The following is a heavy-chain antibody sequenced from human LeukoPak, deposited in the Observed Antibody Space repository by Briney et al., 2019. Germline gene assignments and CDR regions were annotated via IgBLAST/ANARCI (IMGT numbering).Heavy chain of an antibody. J-gene: IGHJ4*02. V-gene: IGHV4-4*07. D-gene: IGHD2-15*01. CDR1: GGSISSYY. CDR2: IYNSGST. Sequence: SETLSLTCTVSGGSISSYYWSWIRQPAGKGLEWIGRIYNSGSTKYNPSLKSRVTMSVDTFKNQFSLKLNSVTAADTAVYYCARDKGRYCSGGSCYPDYWGQGTLVTVSS. CDR3: ARDKGRYCSGGSCYPDY.